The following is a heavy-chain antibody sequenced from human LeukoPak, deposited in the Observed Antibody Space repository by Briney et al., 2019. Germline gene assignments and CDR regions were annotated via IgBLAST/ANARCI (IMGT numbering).Heavy chain of an antibody. V-gene: IGHV1-69*04. CDR2: IIPILGIA. J-gene: IGHJ3*02. CDR1: GGTFSSYA. CDR3: ARARGGIVVVQYAFDI. Sequence: GASVKVSCKASGGTFSSYAISWVRQAPGQGLEWMGRIIPILGIANYAQKFQGRVTITADKSTSTAYMEPSSLRSEDTAVYYCARARGGIVVVQYAFDIWGQGTMVTVSS. D-gene: IGHD3-22*01.